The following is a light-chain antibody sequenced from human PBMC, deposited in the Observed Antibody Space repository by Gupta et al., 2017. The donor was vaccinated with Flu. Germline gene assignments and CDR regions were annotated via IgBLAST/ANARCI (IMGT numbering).Light chain of an antibody. Sequence: SYELTQPPSVSVFPGQTARITCSGDALPNQYAYWYQQKPGQAPELVIYKDSERPSGIPERFSGSSSGNTATLTISGVQAEDEADYYCQSEASSGTVVFGGGTKLTVL. CDR1: ALPNQY. CDR3: QSEASSGTVV. J-gene: IGLJ2*01. CDR2: KDS. V-gene: IGLV3-25*02.